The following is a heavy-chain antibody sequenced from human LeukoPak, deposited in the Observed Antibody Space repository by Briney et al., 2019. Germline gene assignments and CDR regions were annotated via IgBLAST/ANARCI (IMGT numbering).Heavy chain of an antibody. CDR2: IYTSGST. Sequence: SETLSLTCTVSGGSISSGSYYWSWIRQPAGKGLEWIGRIYTSGSTNYNPSLKSRVTISVDTSKNQFSLKLSSVTAADTAVYYCARVFVRSGMHYYYYYYMDVWAKGPRSPSP. CDR3: ARVFVRSGMHYYYYYYMDV. D-gene: IGHD3-10*01. CDR1: GGSISSGSYY. J-gene: IGHJ6*03. V-gene: IGHV4-61*02.